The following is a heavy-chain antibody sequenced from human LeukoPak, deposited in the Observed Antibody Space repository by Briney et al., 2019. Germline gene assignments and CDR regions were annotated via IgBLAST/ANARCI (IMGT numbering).Heavy chain of an antibody. CDR2: INPNSGGT. CDR1: GYTFTGYY. V-gene: IGHV1-2*02. D-gene: IGHD2-2*01. J-gene: IGHJ4*02. Sequence: GASVKVSCKASGYTFTGYYMHWVRQAPGQGLEWMGWINPNSGGTNYAQKFQGRVTMTRDTSISTAYMELSRLRSDDTAVYYCARDKVYCSSTSCSQAPMYYFDYWGQGTLVTVSS. CDR3: ARDKVYCSSTSCSQAPMYYFDY.